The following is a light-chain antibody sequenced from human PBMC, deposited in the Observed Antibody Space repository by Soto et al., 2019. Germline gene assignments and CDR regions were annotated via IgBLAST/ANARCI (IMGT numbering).Light chain of an antibody. CDR3: QQYNTWLCT. CDR1: QSVNAN. J-gene: IGKJ1*01. CDR2: GAS. V-gene: IGKV3-15*01. Sequence: EVVMTQSPATLSVSPGERATLSCRASQSVNANLAWYQQKTGQAPRLLIHGASNRATGIPARFSGGGFGTEFIRIISRLHSEDFAVYYCQQYNTWLCTFGQGTKVEI.